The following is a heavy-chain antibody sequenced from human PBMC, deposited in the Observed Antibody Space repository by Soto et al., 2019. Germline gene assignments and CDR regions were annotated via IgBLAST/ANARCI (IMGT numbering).Heavy chain of an antibody. D-gene: IGHD6-6*01. J-gene: IGHJ6*02. Sequence: PGESLKISCKGSGYSFTSYWIGWVRQMPGKGLEWMGIIYPGDSDTRYSPSFQGQVTISADKSISTAYLQWSSLKASDTAMYYCARGAIAARLNYYYGMDVWGQGTTVTVSS. CDR3: ARGAIAARLNYYYGMDV. V-gene: IGHV5-51*01. CDR2: IYPGDSDT. CDR1: GYSFTSYW.